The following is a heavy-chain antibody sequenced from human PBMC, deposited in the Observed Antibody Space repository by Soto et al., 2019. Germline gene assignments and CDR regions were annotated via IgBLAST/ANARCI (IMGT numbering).Heavy chain of an antibody. D-gene: IGHD6-19*01. CDR1: GGSFSGYY. Sequence: QVQLQQWGAGLLKPSETLSLTCAVYGGSFSGYYWSWIRQPPGKGLEWIGEINHSGSTNYNPSLKSRATIYVDTSKNQFSLKLSSVTAADTAVYYCARETGYSSGWYRGGYYFDYWGQGTLVTVSS. CDR3: ARETGYSSGWYRGGYYFDY. CDR2: INHSGST. V-gene: IGHV4-34*01. J-gene: IGHJ4*02.